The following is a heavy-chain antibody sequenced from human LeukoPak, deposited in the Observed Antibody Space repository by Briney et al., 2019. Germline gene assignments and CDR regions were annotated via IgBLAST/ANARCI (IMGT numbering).Heavy chain of an antibody. CDR1: GGSISNYY. CDR2: IYSSGIT. Sequence: SETLSLTCTVSGGSISNYYWAWIRQPAGKGLEWIGRIYSSGITNYNPSLKSRVTMSVDTSKNQVSLKLSSVTAADTAVYYCARHGGRDGYSGAFDIWGQGTMVTVSS. D-gene: IGHD5-24*01. V-gene: IGHV4-4*07. CDR3: ARHGGRDGYSGAFDI. J-gene: IGHJ3*02.